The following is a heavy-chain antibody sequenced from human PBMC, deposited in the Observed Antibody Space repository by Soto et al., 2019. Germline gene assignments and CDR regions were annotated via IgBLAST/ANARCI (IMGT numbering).Heavy chain of an antibody. CDR3: ARDRSRGWFDP. CDR2: IKTAGDT. CDR1: GFPFSTYD. Sequence: GGSLRLSCAASGFPFSTYDMHWVRQGAGEGLEWVSGIKTAGDTYYSDSVKGRFTISRENAKNSLYLHINSLRAEDTAVYYCARDRSRGWFDPWGQGTLVTVSS. J-gene: IGHJ5*02. D-gene: IGHD2-15*01. V-gene: IGHV3-13*01.